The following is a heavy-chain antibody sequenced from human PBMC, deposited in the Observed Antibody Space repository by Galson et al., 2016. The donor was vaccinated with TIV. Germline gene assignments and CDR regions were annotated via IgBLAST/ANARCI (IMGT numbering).Heavy chain of an antibody. D-gene: IGHD4-17*01. CDR2: IYESGTT. CDR1: GYSIKSGYF. J-gene: IGHJ6*02. CDR3: IREGSTVTMHHYFGMDV. Sequence: LSLTCAVSGYSIKSGYFWGWIRQPPGKGLQWIGSIYESGTTYSNPSLKSRLTMSVDTSKNQFSLKLSSMTAADTAVYYCIREGSTVTMHHYFGMDVWGQGTSVTVSS. V-gene: IGHV4-38-2*02.